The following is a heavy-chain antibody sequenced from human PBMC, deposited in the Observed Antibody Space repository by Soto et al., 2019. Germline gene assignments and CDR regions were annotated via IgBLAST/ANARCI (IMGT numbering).Heavy chain of an antibody. Sequence: GGSLRLSCAASGFTFDDYAMHWVRQAPGKGLEWVSGISWNSGSIGYADSVKGRFTISRDNAKNSLYLQMNSLRAEDTALYYCAKVEYSSSWYWVGPFDIWGQGTMVTVSS. CDR2: ISWNSGSI. CDR3: AKVEYSSSWYWVGPFDI. D-gene: IGHD6-13*01. V-gene: IGHV3-9*01. CDR1: GFTFDDYA. J-gene: IGHJ3*02.